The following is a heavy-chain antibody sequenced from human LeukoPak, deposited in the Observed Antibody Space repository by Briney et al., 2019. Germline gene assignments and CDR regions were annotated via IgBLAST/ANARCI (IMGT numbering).Heavy chain of an antibody. Sequence: KSSETLSLTCAVYGGSFSGYYWNWIRQPPGKGLEWIGEINHSGSTNYNPSLKSRVTISVDTSKNQFSLKLSSVTAADTAVYYCARQKGPRGAVAGMRAFDIWGQGTMVTVSS. D-gene: IGHD6-19*01. V-gene: IGHV4-34*01. CDR2: INHSGST. CDR1: GGSFSGYY. CDR3: ARQKGPRGAVAGMRAFDI. J-gene: IGHJ3*02.